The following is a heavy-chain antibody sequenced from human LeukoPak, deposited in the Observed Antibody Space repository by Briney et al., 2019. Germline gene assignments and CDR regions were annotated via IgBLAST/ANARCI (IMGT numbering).Heavy chain of an antibody. V-gene: IGHV3-7*01. CDR2: IKQDGSEK. Sequence: PGGSLRLSCAASGFTFSSYWMTWVRQAPGKGLEWVANIKQDGSEKYYVDSVKGRFTISRDNANNSLYLQLNSLRAEDTALYYCAVDYGDYWGQGTLVTVSS. J-gene: IGHJ4*02. CDR3: AVDYGDY. CDR1: GFTFSSYW.